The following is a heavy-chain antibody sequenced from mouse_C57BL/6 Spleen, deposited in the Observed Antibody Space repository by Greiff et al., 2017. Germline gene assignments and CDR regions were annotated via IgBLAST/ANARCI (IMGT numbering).Heavy chain of an antibody. Sequence: VKLKESGPGLVAPSQSLSITCTVSGFSLTSYAISWVRQPPGKGLEWLGVIWTGGGTNYNSALKSRLSISKDNSKSQVFLKMNSLQTDDTARYYCARTYSNPYYYAMDYWGQGTSVTVSS. D-gene: IGHD2-5*01. J-gene: IGHJ4*01. CDR3: ARTYSNPYYYAMDY. V-gene: IGHV2-9-1*01. CDR2: IWTGGGT. CDR1: GFSLTSYA.